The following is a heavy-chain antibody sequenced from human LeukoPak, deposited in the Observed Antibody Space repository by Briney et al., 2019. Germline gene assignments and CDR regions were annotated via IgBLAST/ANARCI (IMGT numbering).Heavy chain of an antibody. CDR1: GFTFSSYG. J-gene: IGHJ4*02. Sequence: PGRSLRLSCAASGFTFSSYGMHWVRQAPGKGLEWVAVIWYDGSNKYYADSVKGRFTISRDNSKNTLYLQMNSLRAEDTAVYYCASFKPVGTGENYWGQGTLVTVSS. CDR2: IWYDGSNK. D-gene: IGHD2-21*02. V-gene: IGHV3-33*01. CDR3: ASFKPVGTGENY.